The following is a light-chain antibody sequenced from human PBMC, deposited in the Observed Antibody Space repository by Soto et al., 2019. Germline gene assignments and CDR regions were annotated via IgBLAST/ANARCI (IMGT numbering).Light chain of an antibody. V-gene: IGKV3-15*01. CDR1: QSVSRN. CDR2: AAS. CDR3: QQYGHWPRT. Sequence: EVVMTQSPATLSVSPGESATLSCQASQSVSRNVAWYQHKPGEAPRLLIYAASTRATGVPARFSGSGSGTDLTLTITNLQSEDFAVYYCQQYGHWPRTFGQGTKLEVK. J-gene: IGKJ2*02.